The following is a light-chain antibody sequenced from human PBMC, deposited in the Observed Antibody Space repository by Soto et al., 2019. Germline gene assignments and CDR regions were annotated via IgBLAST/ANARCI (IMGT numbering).Light chain of an antibody. CDR3: QQYDSSFRT. V-gene: IGKV3-15*01. J-gene: IGKJ4*02. Sequence: ETVLTHSPATLSVSPGERVSLSCSASDTVITNLAWYQQGPGQAPRLLIYDVSTGATGVPARFSGSGSGTDFTLTISRLEPEDFAVYYCQQYDSSFRTFGRGTKVDI. CDR1: DTVITN. CDR2: DVS.